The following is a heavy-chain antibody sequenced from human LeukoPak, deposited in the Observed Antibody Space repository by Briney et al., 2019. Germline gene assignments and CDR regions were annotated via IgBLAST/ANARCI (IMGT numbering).Heavy chain of an antibody. Sequence: PSETLSLTCTVSGGSISPYYWSWIRQPPGGRLEWIGYNFYSGSTSFSPSLKSRVTMSVDTSKNQFSLKLSSVTAADTAVYYCARVNPADPGAVNDYGAINGGFDYWGQGTLVTVSS. J-gene: IGHJ4*02. CDR3: ARVNPADPGAVNDYGAINGGFDY. V-gene: IGHV4-59*01. D-gene: IGHD4-17*01. CDR2: NFYSGST. CDR1: GGSISPYY.